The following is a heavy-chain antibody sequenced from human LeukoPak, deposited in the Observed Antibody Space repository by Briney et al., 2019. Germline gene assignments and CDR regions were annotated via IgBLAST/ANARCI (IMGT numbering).Heavy chain of an antibody. Sequence: ASVKVSCKASGYTFTSYDINWVRQATGQGLEWMGWMNPNSGNTGYAQKFQGRVTMTRDMSTSTVYMELSSLRSEDTAVYYCAREDGDGYNSLDYWGQGTLVTVSS. CDR1: GYTFTSYD. D-gene: IGHD5-24*01. CDR3: AREDGDGYNSLDY. J-gene: IGHJ4*02. V-gene: IGHV1-8*02. CDR2: MNPNSGNT.